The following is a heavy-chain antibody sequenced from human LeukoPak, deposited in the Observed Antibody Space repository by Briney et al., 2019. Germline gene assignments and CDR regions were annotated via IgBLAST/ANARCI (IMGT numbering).Heavy chain of an antibody. CDR2: IGTSGGT. J-gene: IGHJ5*02. CDR3: VRGGKAYNDEKSFDP. D-gene: IGHD1-14*01. V-gene: IGHV3-13*04. CDR1: GFPFRTYD. Sequence: AGGSLRLSCAASGFPFRTYDMHWVRQATGKGLERVSAIGTSGGTYYADSVVGRFTISRDDDKNSLYLQMNGLRAGDTAVYYCVRGGKAYNDEKSFDPWGQGTLVNVSS.